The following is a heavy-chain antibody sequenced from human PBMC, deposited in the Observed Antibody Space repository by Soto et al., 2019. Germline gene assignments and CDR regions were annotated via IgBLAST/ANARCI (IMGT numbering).Heavy chain of an antibody. CDR1: GGSISSYF. CDR3: ARGGDSYTISDY. CDR2: IYNSGST. V-gene: IGHV4-4*08. Sequence: SETLSLTCTVSGGSISSYFWTWIRQPPREGMEWIGYIYNSGSTNYNQSLKRRLSMSIDTYKNQFSLKLSSVTVADTALYFCARGGDSYTISDYWGQGTRVTVSS. J-gene: IGHJ4*02. D-gene: IGHD5-18*01.